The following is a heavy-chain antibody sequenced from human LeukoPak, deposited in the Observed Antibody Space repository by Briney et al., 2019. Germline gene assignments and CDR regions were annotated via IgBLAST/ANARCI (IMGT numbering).Heavy chain of an antibody. CDR3: ARLRYGDYGAFDI. CDR2: INPNSGGA. V-gene: IGHV1-2*02. J-gene: IGHJ3*02. Sequence: ASVKVSCKASGYTFTGYYMHWVRQAPGQGLEWMGWINPNSGGANYAQKFQGRVTMTRDTSISTAYMELSRLRSDDTAVYYCARLRYGDYGAFDIWGQGTMVTVSS. CDR1: GYTFTGYY. D-gene: IGHD4-17*01.